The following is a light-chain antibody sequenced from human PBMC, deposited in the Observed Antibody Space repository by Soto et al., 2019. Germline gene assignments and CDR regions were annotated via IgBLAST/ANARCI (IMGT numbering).Light chain of an antibody. CDR3: QQYNNWPPLT. Sequence: EIVMTQSPATLSVSPGERATLSCRASQSVSSNLDWYQQKPGQAPRLIIYGASTRATGIPARFSGSGSGTEFTLTISSLQSEDFAVYYCQQYNNWPPLTFGGGTKVEIK. CDR1: QSVSSN. V-gene: IGKV3-15*01. J-gene: IGKJ4*01. CDR2: GAS.